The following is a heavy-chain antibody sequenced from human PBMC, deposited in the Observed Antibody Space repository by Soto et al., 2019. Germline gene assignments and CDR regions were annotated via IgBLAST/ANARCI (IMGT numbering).Heavy chain of an antibody. CDR2: IYYSGST. D-gene: IGHD6-19*01. J-gene: IGHJ4*02. CDR3: AKWESCGRSLDY. CDR1: GGSISSYY. Sequence: SETLSLTCTVSGGSISSYYWSWIRQPPGKGLEWIGYIYYSGSTNYNPSLKSRVTISVDTSKNQFSLKLSSVTAADPAVYYCAKWESCGRSLDYWGKEPLVT. V-gene: IGHV4-59*01.